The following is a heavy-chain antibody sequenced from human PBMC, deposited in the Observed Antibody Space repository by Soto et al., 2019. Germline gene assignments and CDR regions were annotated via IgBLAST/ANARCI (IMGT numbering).Heavy chain of an antibody. CDR3: ASQPRITVDRDRYLDY. CDR1: VFTFSIYA. D-gene: IGHD3-10*01. V-gene: IGHV3-23*01. Sequence: WGSLRISCATSVFTFSIYAMSWVRQAPGKGLDWVSGISGSGGSTYYADSVKGRFTISRDNSKNTLYLQMNSLRGEDTALYYCASQPRITVDRDRYLDYWGQGTMVTVSS. J-gene: IGHJ4*02. CDR2: ISGSGGST.